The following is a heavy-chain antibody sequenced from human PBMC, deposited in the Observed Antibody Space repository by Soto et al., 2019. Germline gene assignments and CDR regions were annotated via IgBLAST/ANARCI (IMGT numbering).Heavy chain of an antibody. V-gene: IGHV4-34*01. CDR1: GGSFSGYY. CDR2: INHSGST. Sequence: SETLSLACAVYGGSFSGYYWSWIRQPPGKGLEWIGEINHSGSTNYNPSLKSRVTISVDTSKNQFSLKLSSVTAADTAVYYCARAGRNYYYFDYWAQGTLVTVSS. J-gene: IGHJ4*02. CDR3: ARAGRNYYYFDY. D-gene: IGHD4-4*01.